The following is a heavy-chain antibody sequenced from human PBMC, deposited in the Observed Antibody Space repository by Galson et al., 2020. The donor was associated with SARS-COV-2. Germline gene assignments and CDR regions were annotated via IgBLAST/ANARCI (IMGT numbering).Heavy chain of an antibody. CDR3: AKGYSGSYLAHYYYYYMVV. Sequence: GGSLRLSCAASGFTFSSYAMSWVRQAPGKGLEWVSAISGSGGSTYYADAVKGRFTISRDNSKTTLYLQMNSLRAEDTAVYYCAKGYSGSYLAHYYYYYMVVWGKGPRSPAP. D-gene: IGHD1-26*01. CDR1: GFTFSSYA. CDR2: ISGSGGST. J-gene: IGHJ6*03. V-gene: IGHV3-23*01.